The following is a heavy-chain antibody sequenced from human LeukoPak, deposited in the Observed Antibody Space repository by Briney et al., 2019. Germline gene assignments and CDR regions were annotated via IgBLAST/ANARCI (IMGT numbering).Heavy chain of an antibody. CDR2: VSGSGGGSS. Sequence: GGSLRLSCAASGFTFSSYAMIWVRQPPGKGLEWVSGVSGSGGGSSYYADSVKGRFTISRDNSKNTLYLQMDSLRAEDTAVYYCARGSSSWHGGMDVWGQGTTVTVSS. V-gene: IGHV3-23*01. CDR3: ARGSSSWHGGMDV. CDR1: GFTFSSYA. J-gene: IGHJ6*02. D-gene: IGHD6-13*01.